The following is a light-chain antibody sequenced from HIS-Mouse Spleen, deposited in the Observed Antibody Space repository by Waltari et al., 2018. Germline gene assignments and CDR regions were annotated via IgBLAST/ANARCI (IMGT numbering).Light chain of an antibody. CDR2: EDS. V-gene: IGLV3-10*01. CDR1: ALPKKY. J-gene: IGLJ2*01. Sequence: SYELTQPPSVSVSPGQTARITCSGDALPKKYAYWYQQKSGQAPVHAIYEDSKRPSGIPGRFSGSSSGTMATLTISGAQVEDEADYYCYSTDSSGNHRVFGGGTKLTVL. CDR3: YSTDSSGNHRV.